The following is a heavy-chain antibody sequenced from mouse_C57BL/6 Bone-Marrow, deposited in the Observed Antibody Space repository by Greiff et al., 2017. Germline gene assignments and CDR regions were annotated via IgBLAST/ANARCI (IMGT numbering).Heavy chain of an antibody. Sequence: EVQRLESGPGLVKPSQSLSLTCSVTGYSITSCYYWNWIRQFPGNKLEWMGYISYDGSTNYNPSLKNRISFTRDTSNNQFFLKLDSVTTEDAATYYCARCDAWFAYWGQGTMVTVSA. D-gene: IGHD2-3*01. V-gene: IGHV3-6*01. J-gene: IGHJ3*01. CDR2: ISYDGST. CDR1: GYSITSCYY. CDR3: ARCDAWFAY.